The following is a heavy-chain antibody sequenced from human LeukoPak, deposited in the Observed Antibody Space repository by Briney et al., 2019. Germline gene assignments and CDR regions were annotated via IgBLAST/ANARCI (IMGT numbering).Heavy chain of an antibody. J-gene: IGHJ5*02. D-gene: IGHD5-18*01. CDR1: GFTFSSYA. CDR2: INQDASVK. CDR3: ARASTAMVGFDP. Sequence: PGGSLRLSCAASGFTFSSYAMSWVRQAPGKGLEWVANINQDASVKQYLDSVKGRFTISRDNAKNSLYLQMNSLRAEDTAVYYCARASTAMVGFDPWGQGTLVTVSS. V-gene: IGHV3-7*01.